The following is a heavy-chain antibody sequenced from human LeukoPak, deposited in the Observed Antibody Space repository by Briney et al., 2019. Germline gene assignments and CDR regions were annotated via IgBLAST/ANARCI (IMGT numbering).Heavy chain of an antibody. D-gene: IGHD3-22*01. Sequence: GGSLRLSCAASGFTFSSYAMTWVRQAPGKGLEWVSGISGSGSNTYYADSVKGRFTISRDNSKNTLYLQMNSLRAEDTAAYYCAKGTYDSRGHFDYWGQGTLVSVSS. CDR3: AKGTYDSRGHFDY. V-gene: IGHV3-23*01. CDR2: ISGSGSNT. J-gene: IGHJ4*02. CDR1: GFTFSSYA.